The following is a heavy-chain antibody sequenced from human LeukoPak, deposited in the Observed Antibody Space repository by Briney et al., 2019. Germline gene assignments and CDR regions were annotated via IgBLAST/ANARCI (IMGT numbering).Heavy chain of an antibody. J-gene: IGHJ6*03. D-gene: IGHD3-16*01. CDR1: GGSISSYY. V-gene: IGHV4-59*01. CDR3: ARETAQKGAHYMDV. CDR2: IYYSGST. Sequence: PSETLSLTCTVPGGSISSYYWSWVRQPPGKGLEWLGYIYYSGSTNYNPSLKSRVTISVHTSKNQFSLKLSSVTAADTAVYYCARETAQKGAHYMDVWGKGTTVTISS.